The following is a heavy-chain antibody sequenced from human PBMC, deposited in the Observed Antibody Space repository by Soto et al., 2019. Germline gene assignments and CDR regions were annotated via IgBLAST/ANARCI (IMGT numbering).Heavy chain of an antibody. CDR3: ASNSGYDLFDY. CDR1: GYTFTSYA. D-gene: IGHD5-12*01. CDR2: INAGNGNT. V-gene: IGHV1-3*01. Sequence: ASVKVSCKASGYTFTSYAMHWVRQAPGQRLEWMGWINAGNGNTKYSQKFQGRVTMTRDTSASTAYMELRSLRSDDTAVYYCASNSGYDLFDYWGQRTLVTVSS. J-gene: IGHJ4*02.